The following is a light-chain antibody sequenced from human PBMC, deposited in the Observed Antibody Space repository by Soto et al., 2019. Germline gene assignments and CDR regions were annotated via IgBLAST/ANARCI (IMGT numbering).Light chain of an antibody. CDR1: ESIISDY. Sequence: ELVLTQSPGTLSLSPGETATLACRASESIISDYSAWYQHKPGQSPRLLIYATSKRATGIPDRFSGIGSETGFTLTISRLEPEDFALYYCQQFGRSPLFGQGTRLESK. CDR2: ATS. CDR3: QQFGRSPL. J-gene: IGKJ5*01. V-gene: IGKV3-20*01.